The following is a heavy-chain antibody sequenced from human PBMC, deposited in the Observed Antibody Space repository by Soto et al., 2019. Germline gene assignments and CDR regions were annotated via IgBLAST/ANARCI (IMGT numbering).Heavy chain of an antibody. Sequence: GGSLRLSCAASGFTFSSYAMHWVRQAPGKGLEWVAVISYDGSNKYYADSVKGRFTISRDNSKNTLYLQLNSLRAEDTAVYYCARDYYDSSGSYYFDYWGQGTLVTVSS. CDR1: GFTFSSYA. J-gene: IGHJ4*02. CDR3: ARDYYDSSGSYYFDY. V-gene: IGHV3-30-3*01. D-gene: IGHD3-22*01. CDR2: ISYDGSNK.